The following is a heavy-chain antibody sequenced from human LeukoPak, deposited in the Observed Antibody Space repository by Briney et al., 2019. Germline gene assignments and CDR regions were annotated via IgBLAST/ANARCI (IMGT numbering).Heavy chain of an antibody. J-gene: IGHJ4*02. CDR1: GFTFSDHY. Sequence: GGSLRLSCAASGFTFSDHYMDWVRQAPGKGLEWLARSRDKAKSYSTEHAASVKGRFTISRDNSKNSLYLQMNSLKTEDTAVYYCARRSNTYYTFDYWGQGTLVIVSS. CDR3: ARRSNTYYTFDY. V-gene: IGHV3-72*01. CDR2: SRDKAKSYST. D-gene: IGHD2-2*01.